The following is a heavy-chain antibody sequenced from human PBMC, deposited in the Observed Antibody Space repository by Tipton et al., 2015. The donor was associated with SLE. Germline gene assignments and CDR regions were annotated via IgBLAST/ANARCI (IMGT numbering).Heavy chain of an antibody. J-gene: IGHJ6*02. CDR2: VSSSVNT. CDR1: GDSITNYY. D-gene: IGHD1-26*01. Sequence: TLSLTCTVSGDSITNYYYNWIRQPAGRGLEWIGRVSSSVNTNYNPSLNGRVTMSVDTSKNQLFLKLNSVTAADAAVYYYVRHGGGYSVPVYYFGMAVWGQGTKVTVSS. CDR3: VRHGGGYSVPVYYFGMAV. V-gene: IGHV4-4*07.